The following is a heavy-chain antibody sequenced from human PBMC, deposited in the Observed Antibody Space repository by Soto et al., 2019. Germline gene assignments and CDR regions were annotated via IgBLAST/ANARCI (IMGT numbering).Heavy chain of an antibody. J-gene: IGHJ4*02. CDR2: ISYDGSNK. CDR1: GFTFSSYG. Sequence: QVQLVESGGGVVQPGRSLRLSCAASGFTFSSYGMHWVRQAPGKGLEWVAVISYDGSNKYYADSVKGRFTISRDNSKNTLYLQMNSLRAEDTAVYYCAKAQSSDTAMVSCPFDYWGQGTLVTVSS. V-gene: IGHV3-30*18. CDR3: AKAQSSDTAMVSCPFDY. D-gene: IGHD5-18*01.